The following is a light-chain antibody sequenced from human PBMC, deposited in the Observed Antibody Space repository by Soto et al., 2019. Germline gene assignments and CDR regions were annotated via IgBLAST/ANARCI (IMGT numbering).Light chain of an antibody. Sequence: QSVLTQPPSASGTPGQWVTISCSGSSSNIGSNYVYWYQQLPVTAPKLLIYRNNQRPSGVPDRFSGSKSGTSASLAISGLRSEDEADYYCAAWDDSLSGRVFGGGTKLTVL. J-gene: IGLJ2*01. CDR3: AAWDDSLSGRV. CDR1: SSNIGSNY. V-gene: IGLV1-47*01. CDR2: RNN.